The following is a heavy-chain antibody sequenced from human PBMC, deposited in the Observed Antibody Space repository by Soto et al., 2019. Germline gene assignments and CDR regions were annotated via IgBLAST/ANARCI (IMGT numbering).Heavy chain of an antibody. J-gene: IGHJ4*02. Sequence: QVQLVQSGAEGKKPGASGKVSCKASGYTFTSYGISWVGQSPGQGLEWMGWISAYNGNTNYAQKPQGRRTITTDTSTSTAYMEMRSLRSDDTAVYYCARDRGSYELAYWGQGTLVTVSS. V-gene: IGHV1-18*01. CDR1: GYTFTSYG. CDR3: ARDRGSYELAY. CDR2: ISAYNGNT. D-gene: IGHD1-26*01.